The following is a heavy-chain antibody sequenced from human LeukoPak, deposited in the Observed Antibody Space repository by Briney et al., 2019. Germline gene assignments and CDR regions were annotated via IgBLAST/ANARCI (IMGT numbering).Heavy chain of an antibody. Sequence: GGSLRLSCAASGFTFSSYEMNWVRQAPGKGLEWVSYISSSGSTIYYADSVKGRFTISRDNAKNSLYLQMNSLRAEDTAVYYSAGGATEAFDIWGQGTMVTVSS. CDR2: ISSSGSTI. J-gene: IGHJ3*02. CDR3: AGGATEAFDI. D-gene: IGHD1-26*01. CDR1: GFTFSSYE. V-gene: IGHV3-48*03.